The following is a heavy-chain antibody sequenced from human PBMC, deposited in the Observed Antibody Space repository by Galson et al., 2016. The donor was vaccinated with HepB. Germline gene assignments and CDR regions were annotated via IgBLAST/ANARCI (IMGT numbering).Heavy chain of an antibody. V-gene: IGHV3-23*01. CDR1: GFTFRSHA. CDR3: ARWPEVVVVASDAFGI. D-gene: IGHD2-15*01. J-gene: IGHJ3*02. Sequence: SLRLSCAVSGFTFRSHAMSWVRQAPGKGLEWVSTISGSGGGTLYADYVKGRLTISRGNVKNSLYLQMKSLRAEDTALYYCARWPEVVVVASDAFGIWGQGTMVTVSS. CDR2: ISGSGGGT.